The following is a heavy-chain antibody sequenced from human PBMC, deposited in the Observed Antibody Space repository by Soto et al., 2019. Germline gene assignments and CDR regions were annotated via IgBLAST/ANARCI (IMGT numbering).Heavy chain of an antibody. Sequence: QVQLVESGGGVVRPGRSLRLSCAASGFAFNRFGVHWVRQAPGKGLAWVAVIWYDESNKFYEDSVKCRFSISRNNSKNTLYLKMNSLRDEDRAVYYCVRDDGVAAAGPSYYCAMDVWGQGTTVIVSS. J-gene: IGHJ6*02. D-gene: IGHD6-13*01. V-gene: IGHV3-33*01. CDR3: VRDDGVAAAGPSYYCAMDV. CDR2: IWYDESNK. CDR1: GFAFNRFG.